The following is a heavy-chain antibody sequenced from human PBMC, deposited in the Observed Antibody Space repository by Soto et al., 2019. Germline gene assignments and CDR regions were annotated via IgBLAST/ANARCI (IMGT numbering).Heavy chain of an antibody. J-gene: IGHJ4*02. CDR3: ARVRCGIVVGCYFDY. CDR1: GGSISSGDYY. V-gene: IGHV4-61*08. Sequence: PSETLSLTCTVSGGSISSGDYYWSWIRQPPGKGLEWIGYIYYSGSTNYNPSLKSRVTISVDTSKNQFSLKLSSVTAADTAVYYCARVRCGIVVGCYFDYWGQGTLVTVSS. D-gene: IGHD3-22*01. CDR2: IYYSGST.